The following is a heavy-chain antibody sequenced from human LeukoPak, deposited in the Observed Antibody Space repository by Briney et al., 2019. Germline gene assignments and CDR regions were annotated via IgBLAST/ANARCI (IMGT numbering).Heavy chain of an antibody. Sequence: SETLSLTCAVTGYSISYGYYWGWIRQPPGKGLEWIGSIYHSGSTYYNPSLESRVTISVDTSKNQFSLNLGSVTAADTAVYYCARDLRSGSYLNWFDPWGQGTLVTVSS. CDR3: ARDLRSGSYLNWFDP. D-gene: IGHD3-10*01. CDR1: GYSISYGYY. J-gene: IGHJ5*02. V-gene: IGHV4-38-2*02. CDR2: IYHSGST.